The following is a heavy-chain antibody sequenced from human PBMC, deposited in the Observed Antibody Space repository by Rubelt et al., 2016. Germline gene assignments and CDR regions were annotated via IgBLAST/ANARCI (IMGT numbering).Heavy chain of an antibody. V-gene: IGHV2-5*02. CDR1: GFTLSTSGVG. D-gene: IGHD3-3*01. J-gene: IGHJ6*02. CDR3: AHTLRITIFGVVRDYGMDV. Sequence: KESGPTLVKPTQTLTLTCTFSGFTLSTSGVGVGWIRQPPGKALEWLALIYWDDDKRYSPSLKSRLTITKDTSKNQVVLTMTNMDPVDTATYYCAHTLRITIFGVVRDYGMDVWGQGPRSPSP. CDR2: IYWDDDK.